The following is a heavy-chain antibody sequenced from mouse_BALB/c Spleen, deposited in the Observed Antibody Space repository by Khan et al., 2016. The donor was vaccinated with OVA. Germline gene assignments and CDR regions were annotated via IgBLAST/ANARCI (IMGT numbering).Heavy chain of an antibody. J-gene: IGHJ2*01. D-gene: IGHD2-1*01. CDR3: ARGNRDFDY. V-gene: IGHV9-3-1*01. Sequence: QIQLVQSGPELKKPGETVKISCKASGYTFTNYVMNWVKQAPGKGLKWMGWINTYTGEPTYSDDFKGRFAFSLETSASTAYLQINNLKNADTATYFCARGNRDFDYWGQGTTLTVSS. CDR2: INTYTGEP. CDR1: GYTFTNYV.